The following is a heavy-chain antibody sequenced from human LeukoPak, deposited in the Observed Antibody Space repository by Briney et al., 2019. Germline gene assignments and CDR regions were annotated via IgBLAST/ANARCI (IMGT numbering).Heavy chain of an antibody. D-gene: IGHD3/OR15-3a*01. CDR3: ARQFGLALDY. Sequence: ASVKVSCKVSGYTLAELSMHWVRQAPGKGLEWMGGFDPEDGETIYAQKFQGRVTITRDTSASTAYMELSSLRSEDTAVYYCARQFGLALDYWGQGTLVTVSS. CDR1: GYTLAELS. CDR2: FDPEDGET. V-gene: IGHV1-24*01. J-gene: IGHJ4*02.